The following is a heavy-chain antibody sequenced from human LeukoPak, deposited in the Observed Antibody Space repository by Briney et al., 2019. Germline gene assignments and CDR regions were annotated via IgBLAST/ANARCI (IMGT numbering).Heavy chain of an antibody. J-gene: IGHJ4*02. D-gene: IGHD3-3*01. CDR1: GGSISSGSYY. CDR2: IYTSGST. Sequence: SETLSLTCTVSGGSISSGSYYWSWIRQPAGKGLEWIGRIYTSGSTNYNPSLKSRVTISVDTSKNQFSLQLSSVTAADTAVYYCARAEIGVVITWGQGTLVTVSS. CDR3: ARAEIGVVIT. V-gene: IGHV4-61*02.